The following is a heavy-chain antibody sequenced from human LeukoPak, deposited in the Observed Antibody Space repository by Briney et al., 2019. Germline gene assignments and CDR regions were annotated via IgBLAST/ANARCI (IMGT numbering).Heavy chain of an antibody. CDR1: GGTFSSYA. V-gene: IGHV1-46*01. D-gene: IGHD6-19*01. Sequence: ASVKVSCKASGGTFSSYAISWVRQAPGQGLEWMGIINPSGGSTSYAQKFQGRVTMTRDTSTSTVYMELSSLRSEDTAVYYCARGPIAVAVGPWGQGTLVTVSS. CDR2: INPSGGST. CDR3: ARGPIAVAVGP. J-gene: IGHJ5*02.